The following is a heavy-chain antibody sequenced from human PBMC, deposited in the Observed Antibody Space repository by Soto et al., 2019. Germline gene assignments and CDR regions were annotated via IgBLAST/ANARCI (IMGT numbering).Heavy chain of an antibody. J-gene: IGHJ6*02. Sequence: QVQLVESGGGVVQPGRSLRLSCAASGFTFSSYAMHWVRQAPGKGLEWVAVISYDGSNKYYADSVKGRFTISRDNSKXTXXXQXXSVRAEDTAVYYCARAGCDGGSGSTRVGLRYGMDVWGQGTTGTVSS. V-gene: IGHV3-30-3*01. CDR2: ISYDGSNK. CDR1: GFTFSSYA. CDR3: ARAGCDGGSGSTRVGLRYGMDV. D-gene: IGHD2-15*01.